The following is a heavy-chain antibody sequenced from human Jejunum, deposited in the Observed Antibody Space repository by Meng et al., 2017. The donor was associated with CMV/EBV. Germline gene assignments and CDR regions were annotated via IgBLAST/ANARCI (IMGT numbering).Heavy chain of an antibody. CDR2: IYHSGNN. Sequence: CTVSGYSSSSGYNWDWIRQPPGKGLEWIGSIYHSGNNIYNPSLKSRVTISVDTSKNQFSLKLSSVTAADTAVYYCARHSATAGDYWGQGTLVTVSS. CDR3: ARHSATAGDY. J-gene: IGHJ4*02. D-gene: IGHD5-18*01. CDR1: GYSSSSGYN. V-gene: IGHV4-38-2*02.